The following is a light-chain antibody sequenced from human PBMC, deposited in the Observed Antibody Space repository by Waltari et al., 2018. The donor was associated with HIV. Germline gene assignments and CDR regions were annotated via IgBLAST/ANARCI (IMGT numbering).Light chain of an antibody. V-gene: IGLV2-11*01. CDR2: DVN. J-gene: IGLJ3*02. CDR3: YSYAGNFWV. Sequence: QSALTQPRSVSGSPGQSVTISCTGPSSDVGRYDYVSWYQQHPGKAPKLMIYDVNERPSGVPDRFSGSKSGNTASLTISGLQAEDEADYHCYSYAGNFWVFGGGTKLTVL. CDR1: SSDVGRYDY.